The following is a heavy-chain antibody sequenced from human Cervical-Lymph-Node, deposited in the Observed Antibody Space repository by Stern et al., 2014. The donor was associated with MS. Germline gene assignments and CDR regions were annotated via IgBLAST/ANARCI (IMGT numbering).Heavy chain of an antibody. J-gene: IGHJ6*02. V-gene: IGHV1-69*01. CDR3: ARDSRSRGYYYYGMDV. D-gene: IGHD3-10*01. CDR2: IIPIFGTA. Sequence: QMQLVQSGAGVKKPGSSVKVSCKASGGTFSSYAISWVRQAPGQGLEWMGGIIPIFGTANYAQKFQGRVPIPADESTSTAYMELSSLRSEDTAVYYCARDSRSRGYYYYGMDVWGQGTTVTVSS. CDR1: GGTFSSYA.